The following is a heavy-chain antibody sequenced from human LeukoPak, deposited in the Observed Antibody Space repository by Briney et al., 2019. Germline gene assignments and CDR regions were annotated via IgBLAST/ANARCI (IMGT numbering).Heavy chain of an antibody. CDR1: GFTFDDYK. V-gene: IGHV3-43*01. D-gene: IGHD5-12*01. J-gene: IGHJ4*02. CDR2: ISRDGDRT. Sequence: PGGSLRLSCAASGFTFDDYKMDWVRQAPGKGLEWVCLISRDGDRTDYADSVKGRFTISGDNGKNYLYLQMNSLRTEDTALYYCAKDVRGYTWGQGTLVTVSS. CDR3: AKDVRGYT.